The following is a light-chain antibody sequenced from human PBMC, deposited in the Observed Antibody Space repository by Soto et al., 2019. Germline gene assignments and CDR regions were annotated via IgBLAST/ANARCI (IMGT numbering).Light chain of an antibody. CDR2: ATS. J-gene: IGKJ1*01. Sequence: EIVLTQSPGTLSLSPGETATLSCRASQTVNSDYLAWFQQRPGQAPRLLIFATSRRATDIPDRFSGSGSGTDFTLAIRRLEPEDFAVYYCQQRSNWPWTFGQGTKVDI. V-gene: IGKV3D-20*02. CDR1: QTVNSDY. CDR3: QQRSNWPWT.